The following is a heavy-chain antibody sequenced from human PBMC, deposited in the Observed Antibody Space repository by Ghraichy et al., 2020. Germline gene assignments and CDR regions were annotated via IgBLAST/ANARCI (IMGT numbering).Heavy chain of an antibody. V-gene: IGHV1-69*06. CDR3: AREGWGEMATIRYAFDI. Sequence: SVKVSCKASGGTFSSYAISWVRQAPGQGLEWMGGIIPFFGTAKYAQKFQGRVTITADKSTTTAYMELSGLRSEDTAVYYCAREGWGEMATIRYAFDIWGQGTMVTVSS. J-gene: IGHJ3*02. D-gene: IGHD5-24*01. CDR2: IIPFFGTA. CDR1: GGTFSSYA.